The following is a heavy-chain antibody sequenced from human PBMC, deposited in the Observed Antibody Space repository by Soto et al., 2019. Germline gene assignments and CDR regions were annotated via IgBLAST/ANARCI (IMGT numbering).Heavy chain of an antibody. J-gene: IGHJ4*02. D-gene: IGHD6-6*01. CDR3: AHSRPYSNSPEYFFDY. Sequence: QITLKESGPTLVKPTQTLTLTCTFSGFSLSTSGVDVGWIRQPPGKALEWLALIYWDDDKRYKPSLKSRLTITKGTSRNQVVLTMTNMDPLDTATYYCAHSRPYSNSPEYFFDYWGQGTLVTVSS. CDR2: IYWDDDK. CDR1: GFSLSTSGVD. V-gene: IGHV2-5*02.